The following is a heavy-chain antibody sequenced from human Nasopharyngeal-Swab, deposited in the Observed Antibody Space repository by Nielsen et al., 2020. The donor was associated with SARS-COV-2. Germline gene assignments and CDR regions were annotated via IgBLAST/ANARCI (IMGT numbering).Heavy chain of an antibody. J-gene: IGHJ4*02. CDR3: AREPGGAAAGTLFDY. CDR2: KYYWSKWYN. Sequence: WIAPSPSIGLEWLGRKYYWSKWYNDYAVSVKRRITINPDTSKNQFSLQLNSVPPEDTAVYYCAREPGGAAAGTLFDYWGQGTLVTVSS. D-gene: IGHD6-13*01. V-gene: IGHV6-1*01.